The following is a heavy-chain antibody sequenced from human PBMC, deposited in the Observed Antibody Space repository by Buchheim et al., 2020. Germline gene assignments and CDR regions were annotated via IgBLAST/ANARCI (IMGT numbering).Heavy chain of an antibody. J-gene: IGHJ6*02. CDR2: ISGRSRVI. V-gene: IGHV3-48*04. Sequence: EVQVVESGGGLVQPGGSLRLSRAASGFTFSKYNMDWVRQAPGKGLEWVSYISGRSRVIYYADSVKGRFTISRDNAKNSLYLQMNSLRAEDTAVYYCARDGEIGYGMDVWGQGTT. D-gene: IGHD3-10*01. CDR3: ARDGEIGYGMDV. CDR1: GFTFSKYN.